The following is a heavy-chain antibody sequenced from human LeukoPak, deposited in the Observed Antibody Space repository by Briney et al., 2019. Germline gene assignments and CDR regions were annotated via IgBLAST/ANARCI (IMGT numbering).Heavy chain of an antibody. CDR2: ITSTSSYI. CDR3: ARGHGRGYGSRPGY. V-gene: IGHV3-21*01. CDR1: GFTFSTYT. D-gene: IGHD6-13*01. J-gene: IGHJ4*02. Sequence: PGGSLRLSCAASGFTFSTYTMTWVRQAPGKGLEWVASITSTSSYIYYADSVKGRFTSSRDNAKNTLYLEMNSLRAEDTAVYYCARGHGRGYGSRPGYWGPGTLVTVSS.